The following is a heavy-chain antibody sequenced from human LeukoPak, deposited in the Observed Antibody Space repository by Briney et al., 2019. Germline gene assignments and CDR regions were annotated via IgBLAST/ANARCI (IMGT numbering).Heavy chain of an antibody. V-gene: IGHV4-34*01. CDR2: INHSGST. J-gene: IGHJ4*02. CDR1: GGSFSGYY. CDR3: ARGGVGATPHYFDY. D-gene: IGHD1-26*01. Sequence: SETLSLTCAVYGGSFSGYYWSWIRQPPEKGLEWIGEINHSGSTNYNPSLKSRVTISVDTSKNQFSLKLSSVTAADTAVYYCARGGVGATPHYFDYWGQGTLVTVSS.